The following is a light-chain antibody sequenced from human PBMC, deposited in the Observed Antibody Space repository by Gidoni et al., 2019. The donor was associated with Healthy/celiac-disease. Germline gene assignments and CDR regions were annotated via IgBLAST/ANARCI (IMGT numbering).Light chain of an antibody. J-gene: IGKJ4*01. Sequence: DIQMTQSPSSLSASVGDRVSITCPASQDISNYLNWYQQKPGKAPKLLIYDASNLETGVPSRFSGSGSGTDFTFTISSLQPEDIATYYCQQYDNLPPMLIFGGGTKVEIK. V-gene: IGKV1-33*01. CDR3: QQYDNLPPMLI. CDR1: QDISNY. CDR2: DAS.